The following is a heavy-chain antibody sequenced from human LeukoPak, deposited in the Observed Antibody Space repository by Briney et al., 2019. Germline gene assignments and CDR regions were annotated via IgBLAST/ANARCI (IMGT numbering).Heavy chain of an antibody. CDR1: GGTFSSYA. D-gene: IGHD3-22*01. V-gene: IGHV1-69*04. CDR3: AILVGDSSGYQGVYYFDY. J-gene: IGHJ4*02. CDR2: IIPIVGIA. Sequence: SAKVSCKASGGTFSSYAISWVRHTPGERLEWMGRIIPIVGIANYAQTFQGRVTITADKSTSTAYIELSSLISEDTAVYYCAILVGDSSGYQGVYYFDYWGQGTLVTVSS.